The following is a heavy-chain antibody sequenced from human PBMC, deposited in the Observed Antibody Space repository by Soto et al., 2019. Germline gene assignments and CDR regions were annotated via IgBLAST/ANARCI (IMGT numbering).Heavy chain of an antibody. J-gene: IGHJ6*02. CDR1: GFTFSSYG. CDR2: ISYDGSNK. V-gene: IGHV3-30*18. D-gene: IGHD3-10*01. CDR3: AKDVERREYYGSGSYSGPGGMDV. Sequence: PRWSLRLSCSASGFTFSSYGMHWFRQAPGKGLEWVAVISYDGSNKYYADSVKGRFTISRDNSKNTLYLQMNSLRAEDTAVYYCAKDVERREYYGSGSYSGPGGMDVWGQGTTVTVSS.